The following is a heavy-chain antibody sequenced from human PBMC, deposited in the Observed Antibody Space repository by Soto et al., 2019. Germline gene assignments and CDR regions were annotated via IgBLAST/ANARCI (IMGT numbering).Heavy chain of an antibody. CDR1: GFTVSSHY. Sequence: EVQLVESGGGLVQPGGSLRLSCAASGFTVSSHYMSWVRQAPGKGLEWVSVIYSGGSTYYADSVKGRFTISRDNSENTLYLQMNSLRAEDTAVYYCARTCSGGTCSFDYWGQGTLVTVSS. CDR3: ARTCSGGTCSFDY. D-gene: IGHD2-15*01. CDR2: IYSGGST. J-gene: IGHJ4*02. V-gene: IGHV3-66*01.